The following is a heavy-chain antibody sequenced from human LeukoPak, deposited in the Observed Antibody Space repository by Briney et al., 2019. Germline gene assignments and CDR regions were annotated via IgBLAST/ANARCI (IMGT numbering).Heavy chain of an antibody. D-gene: IGHD6-19*01. CDR1: GFTFSSYA. CDR2: VSVSGVST. Sequence: SGGSLRLSCAASGFTFSSYAMGWVRQAPGKGLEWVSGVSVSGVSTNYADSVKGRFTISRDNSKNTLYLQMNSLRAEDTAVYYCAKDPGGGSGRYYFDYWGQGTLVTVSS. V-gene: IGHV3-23*01. J-gene: IGHJ4*02. CDR3: AKDPGGGSGRYYFDY.